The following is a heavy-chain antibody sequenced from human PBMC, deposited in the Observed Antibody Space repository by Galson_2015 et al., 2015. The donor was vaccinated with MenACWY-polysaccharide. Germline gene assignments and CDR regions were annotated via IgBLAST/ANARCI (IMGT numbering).Heavy chain of an antibody. Sequence: SLRLSCAASGFTFSDYGMHWVRQAPGKGLEWVALIWNDGKNKGYVGSVKGRLTISRDNSMNTLYLEMNSLRVEDTAVYYCARGVQLERKGRGDWFDPWGQGTLVTVSS. CDR2: IWNDGKNK. CDR1: GFTFSDYG. V-gene: IGHV3-33*01. CDR3: ARGVQLERKGRGDWFDP. D-gene: IGHD1-1*01. J-gene: IGHJ5*02.